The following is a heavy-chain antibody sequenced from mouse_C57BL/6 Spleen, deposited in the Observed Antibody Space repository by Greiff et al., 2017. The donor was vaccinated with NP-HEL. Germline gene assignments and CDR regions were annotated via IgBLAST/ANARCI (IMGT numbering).Heavy chain of an antibody. CDR2: IDPSDCYT. CDR3: ASSYYCSSYVYFDV. CDR1: GYTFTSYW. V-gene: IGHV1-50*01. Sequence: VQLQQPGAELVKPGASVKLSCKASGYTFTSYWMQWVKQRPGQGLEWIGDIDPSDCYTTYNQKFKGKAILTVDTSSSTAYMQLSSLTSADSAVLYGASSYYCSSYVYFDVWGTGTTVTVS. D-gene: IGHD1-1*01. J-gene: IGHJ1*03.